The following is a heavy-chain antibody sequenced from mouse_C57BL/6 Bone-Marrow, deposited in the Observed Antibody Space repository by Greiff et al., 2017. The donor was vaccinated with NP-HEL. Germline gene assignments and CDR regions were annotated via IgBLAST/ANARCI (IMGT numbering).Heavy chain of an antibody. CDR3: ARQGTYYSNYRFAY. CDR2: IYPGDGDT. Sequence: VQLQQSGPELVKPGASVKISCKASGYAFSSSWMNWVKQRPGKGLEWIGRIYPGDGDTNYNGKFKGKATLTADKSSSTAYMQLSSLTSEDSAVYFCARQGTYYSNYRFAYWGQGTLVTVSA. J-gene: IGHJ3*01. V-gene: IGHV1-82*01. CDR1: GYAFSSSW. D-gene: IGHD2-5*01.